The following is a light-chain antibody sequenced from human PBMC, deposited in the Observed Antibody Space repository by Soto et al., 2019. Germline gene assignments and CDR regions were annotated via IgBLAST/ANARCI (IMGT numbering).Light chain of an antibody. J-gene: IGLJ3*02. V-gene: IGLV2-14*03. Sequence: QSALTQPASVSGSPGQSITISCTGTSSDVGGYDHVSWYQQHPGKAPKLLIYDVSIRPSGVSNRFSGSKSGNTASLAVSGLQAEDEADYYCSSYTNKDTLVFGGGTKVTVL. CDR3: SSYTNKDTLV. CDR1: SSDVGGYDH. CDR2: DVS.